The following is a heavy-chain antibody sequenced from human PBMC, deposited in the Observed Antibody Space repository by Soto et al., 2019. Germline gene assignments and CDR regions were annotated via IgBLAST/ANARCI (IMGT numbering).Heavy chain of an antibody. CDR2: IHPSGGGS. V-gene: IGHV1-46*02. Sequence: ASVKASCTSCGYPYNTYYLHWVRQAPKQGLEWMGMIHPSGGGSTYAQKFLGRVTMTMDSSTSTVFMELTSLRSADTAVYYCARGGHIAVVTDSFDSWGQGTLVTVSS. CDR1: GYPYNTYY. J-gene: IGHJ4*02. D-gene: IGHD2-21*02. CDR3: ARGGHIAVVTDSFDS.